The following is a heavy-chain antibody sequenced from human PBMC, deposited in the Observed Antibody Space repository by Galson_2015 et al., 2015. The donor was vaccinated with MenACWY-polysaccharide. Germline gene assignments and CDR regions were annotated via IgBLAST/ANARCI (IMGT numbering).Heavy chain of an antibody. J-gene: IGHJ4*02. D-gene: IGHD1-14*01. V-gene: IGHV3-30*18. CDR1: GFSFDYYD. CDR3: AKKSSAGASDH. CDR2: ISYDGREK. Sequence: SLRLSCAASGFSFDYYDIHWVRRAPGEGLEWVAVISYDGREKYYADSVKGRFTISRDNSRNTMFLQMTSLRVDDTAVYYCAKKSSAGASDHWGQGTLVTVSS.